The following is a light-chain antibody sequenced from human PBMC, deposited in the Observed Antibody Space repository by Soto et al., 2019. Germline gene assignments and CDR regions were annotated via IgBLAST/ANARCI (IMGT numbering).Light chain of an antibody. CDR1: NIGGYS. CDR3: QVWASSSGGV. CDR2: DDR. Sequence: SYELTQPPSVSVAPGQTATISCGGNNIGGYSVHWYQQKPGQAPVLVVYDDRDRPSGIPERFSGSKSGNTATLTVSRVEAGDEADYYCQVWASSSGGVFGGGTKLTVL. J-gene: IGLJ2*01. V-gene: IGLV3-21*02.